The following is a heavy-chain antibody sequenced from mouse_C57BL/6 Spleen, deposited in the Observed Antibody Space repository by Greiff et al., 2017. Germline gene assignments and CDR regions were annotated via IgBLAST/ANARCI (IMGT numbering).Heavy chain of an antibody. D-gene: IGHD2-2*01. CDR3: ARSSKYGYDEGAGFAY. V-gene: IGHV1-18*01. J-gene: IGHJ3*01. CDR2: INPNSGGT. Sequence: VQLQQSGPELVKPGASVKIPCKASGYTFTSYSMDWVKQSPGRSLEWIGGINPNSGGTIYNQKFKGKATLTVDKSSSTAYMELRSLTSEDTAVYDCARSSKYGYDEGAGFAYWGQGTLVTVSA. CDR1: GYTFTSYS.